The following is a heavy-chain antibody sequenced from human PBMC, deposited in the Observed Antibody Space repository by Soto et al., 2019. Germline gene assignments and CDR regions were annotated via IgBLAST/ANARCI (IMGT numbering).Heavy chain of an antibody. D-gene: IGHD3-9*01. CDR2: IRYSGDYI. CDR1: GFTFSSYS. CDR3: ARSLRYFDVPEPIDI. Sequence: EVQLVESGGGLVKPGGSLRLSCAASGFTFSSYSMHWVRQAPGKALEWVSSIRYSGDYIYYADSLKGRFTISRDNPKNALYLQMNSLRAEDTAVYYCARSLRYFDVPEPIDIWGQGTLVTVSS. J-gene: IGHJ3*02. V-gene: IGHV3-21*01.